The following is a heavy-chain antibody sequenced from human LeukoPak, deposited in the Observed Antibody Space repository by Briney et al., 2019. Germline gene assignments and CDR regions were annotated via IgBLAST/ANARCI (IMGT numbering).Heavy chain of an antibody. CDR3: ARRIAVAGTDY. Sequence: PSETLSLTCAVYGGSFSGYYWSWIRQPPGKGLEWIGEINHSGSTNYNPSLKSQVTISVDTSKNQFSLKLSSVTAADTAVYYCARRIAVAGTDYWGQGTLVTVSS. D-gene: IGHD6-19*01. J-gene: IGHJ4*02. CDR1: GGSFSGYY. V-gene: IGHV4-34*01. CDR2: INHSGST.